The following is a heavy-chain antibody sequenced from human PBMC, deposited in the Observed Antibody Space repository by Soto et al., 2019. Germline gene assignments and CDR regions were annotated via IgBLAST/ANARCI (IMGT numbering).Heavy chain of an antibody. V-gene: IGHV1-69*06. Sequence: QVQLVQSGAEVKKPGSSVKVSCRASGGTPTSYTIIWVRQAPGQGLEWMGGVIPIFQTTNYAQKFRDRFTITADKSTSTAYMELTSLRFEDTAIYYCAGFGYSKGYAYWGQGTQVTVSS. CDR1: GGTPTSYT. CDR3: AGFGYSKGYAY. CDR2: VIPIFQTT. J-gene: IGHJ4*02. D-gene: IGHD5-12*01.